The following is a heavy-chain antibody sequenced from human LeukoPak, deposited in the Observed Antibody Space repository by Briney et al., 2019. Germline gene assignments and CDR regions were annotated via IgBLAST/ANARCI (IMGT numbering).Heavy chain of an antibody. CDR2: INTDGSST. D-gene: IGHD5-18*01. Sequence: GGSLRLSCAASGFTFSSYWMHWVRQAPGKGLVWVSRINTDGSSTSYADSVKGRFTISRDNAKNTLYLQMNSLRAEDTAVYYCARGNLVQLWGYYYYMDVWGKGTTVTVSS. CDR1: GFTFSSYW. J-gene: IGHJ6*03. CDR3: ARGNLVQLWGYYYYMDV. V-gene: IGHV3-74*01.